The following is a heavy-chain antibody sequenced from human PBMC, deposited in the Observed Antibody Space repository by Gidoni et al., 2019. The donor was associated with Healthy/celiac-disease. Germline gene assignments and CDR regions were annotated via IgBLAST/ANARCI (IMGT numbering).Heavy chain of an antibody. CDR1: GGTFSSYA. CDR2: IIPILGIA. D-gene: IGHD2-15*01. J-gene: IGHJ6*02. CDR3: ASPISGGTSGYYGMDV. Sequence: QVQPVQSGAEVKKPGSSVKVSCKATGGTFSSYAISWVRQAPGQGLEWMGRIIPILGIATCAKKFQGRVTITADKSTSTAYMELSSLTSEDTAVYYCASPISGGTSGYYGMDVWGQGTTVTVSS. V-gene: IGHV1-69*04.